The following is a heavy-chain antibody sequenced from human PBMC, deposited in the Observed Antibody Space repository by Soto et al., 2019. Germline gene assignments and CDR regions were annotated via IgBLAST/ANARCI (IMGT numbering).Heavy chain of an antibody. CDR3: ARVPGSGTYYDNRIANDAFDI. V-gene: IGHV3-33*01. CDR2: IWYDGSSE. D-gene: IGHD3-10*01. J-gene: IGHJ3*02. CDR1: GFTFSNYG. Sequence: VGSLRLSCAASGFTFSNYGVHWVRQAPGKGLEWVAVIWYDGSSEYYTESVKGRFTISRDNSKNTLYLQMNSLRAEDTAVYYCARVPGSGTYYDNRIANDAFDIWGQGTMVTVSS.